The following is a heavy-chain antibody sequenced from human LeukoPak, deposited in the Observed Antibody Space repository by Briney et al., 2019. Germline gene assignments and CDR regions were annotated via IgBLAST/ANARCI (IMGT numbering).Heavy chain of an antibody. V-gene: IGHV3-23*01. D-gene: IGHD3-22*01. Sequence: QSGGSLRLSCAASGFTFSSYAMSWVRQAPGKGLEWVSAISGSGGSTYYADSVKGRFTISRDNSKNTLYLQMNSLRAEDTAVYYCAKEYYYDSSGYYSYWGRGTLVTVSS. CDR2: ISGSGGST. J-gene: IGHJ4*02. CDR1: GFTFSSYA. CDR3: AKEYYYDSSGYYSY.